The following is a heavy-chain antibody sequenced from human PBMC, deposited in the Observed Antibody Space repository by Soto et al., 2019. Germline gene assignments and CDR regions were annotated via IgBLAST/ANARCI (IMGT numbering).Heavy chain of an antibody. J-gene: IGHJ4*02. CDR1: GYTFTSYG. Sequence: GASVKVSCKASGYTFTSYGISWVRQAPGQGLEWMGWISTYNGNTNYAQKFQGRVTMTTDTSTSTAYMELRSLRSGDTAVYYCARVDGDYDLLIRRYYFDYWGQGTLVTVSS. V-gene: IGHV1-18*04. D-gene: IGHD4-17*01. CDR3: ARVDGDYDLLIRRYYFDY. CDR2: ISTYNGNT.